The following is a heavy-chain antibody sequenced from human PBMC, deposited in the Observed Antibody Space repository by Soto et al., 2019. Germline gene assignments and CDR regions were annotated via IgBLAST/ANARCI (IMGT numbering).Heavy chain of an antibody. V-gene: IGHV1-3*04. CDR3: VRDACRVGNCPPLFDY. Sequence: ASVKVSCKASGYTFTNYVIQWVRQAPGQSLEWMGWIITGNGDTKYSQKFQDRITITSDTSASTAYMELSSLKTDDTAVYYCVRDACRVGNCPPLFDYWGRGTLVTVSS. J-gene: IGHJ4*02. CDR1: GYTFTNYV. D-gene: IGHD2-15*01. CDR2: IITGNGDT.